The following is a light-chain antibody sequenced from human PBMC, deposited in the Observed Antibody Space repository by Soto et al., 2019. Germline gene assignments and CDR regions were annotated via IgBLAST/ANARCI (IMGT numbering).Light chain of an antibody. CDR3: QQVKTYPRT. CDR1: QAVPNN. Sequence: DIHLTQSPSFLSASVGDRVTITCRPSQAVPNNMAWYQQKPGKPPKLLIYEESTLHSRVPSRFSSRKSGTQFTLTIDSLQPEDFATYYCQQVKTYPRTFGGGTKVEIK. J-gene: IGKJ4*01. V-gene: IGKV1-9*01. CDR2: EES.